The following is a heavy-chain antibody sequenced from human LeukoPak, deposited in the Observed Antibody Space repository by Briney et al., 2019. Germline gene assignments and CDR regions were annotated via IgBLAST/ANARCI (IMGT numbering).Heavy chain of an antibody. D-gene: IGHD2-8*01. J-gene: IGHJ4*02. Sequence: PGGSLRLSCAACGFTFSSSGMHWVRQAPGKGLEWVAVISYDGSNKYYADSVKGRFTFSRDNSKNTLYLQMNSLRAEDTAVYYCAKEYCSNSVCHSLDYWGQGTLVAVSS. V-gene: IGHV3-30*18. CDR1: GFTFSSSG. CDR2: ISYDGSNK. CDR3: AKEYCSNSVCHSLDY.